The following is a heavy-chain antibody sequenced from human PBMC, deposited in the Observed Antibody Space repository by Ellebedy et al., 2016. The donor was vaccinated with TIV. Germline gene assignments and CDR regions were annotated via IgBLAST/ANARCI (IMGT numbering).Heavy chain of an antibody. CDR3: ARDAPGAAKYFDY. D-gene: IGHD2/OR15-2a*01. J-gene: IGHJ4*02. V-gene: IGHV1-3*01. CDR2: INAGNGNT. CDR1: GYTFVYSS. Sequence: ASVKVSCXASGYTFVYSSIHWVRQAPGQRLEWMGWINAGNGNTKYSQKFQGRVILTRDTSANAAYMELRSLVSEDTAVYFCARDAPGAAKYFDYWGQGTPVTASS.